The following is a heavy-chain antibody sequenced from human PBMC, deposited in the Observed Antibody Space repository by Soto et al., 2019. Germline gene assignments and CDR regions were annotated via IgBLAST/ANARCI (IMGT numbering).Heavy chain of an antibody. Sequence: EVQLLESGGGLVQPGGSLRLSCAASGFTFSSYAMSWVRQAPGKGLEWVSAISGSGGSTYYADSVKGRFTISRDNSKNTLYLQMNSLRAEDTAVYYCAKDLGWLEYSSSSGTDAFDIWGQGTMVTVSS. J-gene: IGHJ3*02. D-gene: IGHD6-6*01. CDR1: GFTFSSYA. CDR3: AKDLGWLEYSSSSGTDAFDI. CDR2: ISGSGGST. V-gene: IGHV3-23*01.